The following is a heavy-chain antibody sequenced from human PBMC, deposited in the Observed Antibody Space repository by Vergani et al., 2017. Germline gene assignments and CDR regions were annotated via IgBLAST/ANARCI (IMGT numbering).Heavy chain of an antibody. Sequence: QVQLVESGGGVVQPGRSLRLSCAASGFTFSSYCMHWVRQAPGKGLEWVAVISYDGSNKYYADSVKGRFTISRDNSKNTLYLQMNSLRAEDTAVYYCAKDSGSYPDYFDYWGQGTLVTVSS. D-gene: IGHD1-26*01. CDR3: AKDSGSYPDYFDY. J-gene: IGHJ4*02. CDR1: GFTFSSYC. CDR2: ISYDGSNK. V-gene: IGHV3-30*18.